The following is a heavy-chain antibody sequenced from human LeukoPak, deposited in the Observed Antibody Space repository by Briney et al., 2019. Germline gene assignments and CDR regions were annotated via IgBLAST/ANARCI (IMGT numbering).Heavy chain of an antibody. CDR3: AREVTNDAFDI. CDR1: GFTFSTYG. V-gene: IGHV3-33*01. J-gene: IGHJ3*02. CDR2: IWYDGSNK. Sequence: GGSLRLSCAASGFTFSTYGTHWVRQAPGKGLEWVAFIWYDGSNKYYADSVKGRFTISRDNSKNTLFLQMNSLRAEDTAVYYCAREVTNDAFDIWGQGTKVTVSS. D-gene: IGHD4-17*01.